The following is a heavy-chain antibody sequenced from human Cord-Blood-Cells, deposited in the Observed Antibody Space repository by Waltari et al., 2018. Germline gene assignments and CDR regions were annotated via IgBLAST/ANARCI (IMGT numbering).Heavy chain of an antibody. J-gene: IGHJ3*02. CDR3: ASWMTTVTHDAFDI. D-gene: IGHD4-4*01. CDR1: GGSFSGYY. V-gene: IGHV4-34*01. Sequence: QVQLQQWGAGLLKPSETLSLTCAVYGGSFSGYYWSWIRQPPGKGLEWIGEINHSGSTNYNPSLKSRVTISVDTSKNQFSLKLSSVTAADTAVYYCASWMTTVTHDAFDIWGQGTMVTVSS. CDR2: INHSGST.